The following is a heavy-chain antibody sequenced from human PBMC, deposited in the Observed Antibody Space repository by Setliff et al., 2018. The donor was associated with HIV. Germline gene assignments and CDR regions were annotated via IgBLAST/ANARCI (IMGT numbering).Heavy chain of an antibody. Sequence: GASVKVSCKASGGNFNNYGISWVRQAPGQGLEWMGRITPIFGTANYAQTFQGRVTITADKSTSTAYMELSSLRSEDTAVYYCAREEVSTVSFDYWGQGTLVTVSS. D-gene: IGHD4-4*01. CDR2: ITPIFGTA. CDR1: GGNFNNYG. V-gene: IGHV1-69*06. CDR3: AREEVSTVSFDY. J-gene: IGHJ4*02.